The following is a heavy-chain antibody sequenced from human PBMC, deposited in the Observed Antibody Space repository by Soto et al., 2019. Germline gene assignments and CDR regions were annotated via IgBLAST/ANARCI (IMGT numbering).Heavy chain of an antibody. D-gene: IGHD3-9*01. Sequence: GGSLRLSCAASGFTFSNAWMNWVRQAPGKGLEWVGRIKSKTDGGTTDYAAPVKGRFTISRDDSKNTLYLQMNSLKTEDTAVYYCTTDLYEDILTGSLDVWSQGTTVTVSS. V-gene: IGHV3-15*07. CDR2: IKSKTDGGTT. J-gene: IGHJ6*02. CDR3: TTDLYEDILTGSLDV. CDR1: GFTFSNAW.